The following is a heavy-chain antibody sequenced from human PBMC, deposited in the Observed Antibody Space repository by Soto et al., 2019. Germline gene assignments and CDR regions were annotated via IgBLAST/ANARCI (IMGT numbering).Heavy chain of an antibody. J-gene: IGHJ4*02. Sequence: PGGSLGLSCAASGFTFNNYAMNWVRQAPGKGLEWVATISATGGSTYYADSVKGRFTISRDNSKNTLYLQKNGLRVDVTAVYYCAKDRLAGNFDYWGQGTQVTVSS. CDR3: AKDRLAGNFDY. V-gene: IGHV3-23*01. CDR1: GFTFNNYA. CDR2: ISATGGST.